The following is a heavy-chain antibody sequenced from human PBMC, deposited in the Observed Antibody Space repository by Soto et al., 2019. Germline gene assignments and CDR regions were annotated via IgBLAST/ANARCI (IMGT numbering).Heavy chain of an antibody. J-gene: IGHJ4*02. CDR2: SRNKTKGYTT. D-gene: IGHD2-21*01. V-gene: IGHV3-72*01. Sequence: VQLVESGGGLVQPGGSLRLSCAGSGFTFSDHYMDWVRQAPGKGLEWVGRSRNKTKGYTTEYAASVKGRFTLSRDESKSSLHLQMNSLKVDDTAVYYCARVLVVVAGPSHHYYFDYWGQGTLVTVSS. CDR3: ARVLVVVAGPSHHYYFDY. CDR1: GFTFSDHY.